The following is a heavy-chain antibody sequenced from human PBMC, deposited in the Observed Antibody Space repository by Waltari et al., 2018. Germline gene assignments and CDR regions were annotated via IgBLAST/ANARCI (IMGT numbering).Heavy chain of an antibody. Sequence: EVQLVESGGGLIQPGGSLRLSCAASGFTVSSNYMSWVRQAPGKGLEWVSVIYSGGSTYYADSVKGRFTISRDNSKNTLYLQMNSLRAEDTAVYYCARQNRIASSSRAFDIWGQGTMVTVSS. J-gene: IGHJ3*02. D-gene: IGHD6-13*01. CDR2: IYSGGST. CDR1: GFTVSSNY. CDR3: ARQNRIASSSRAFDI. V-gene: IGHV3-53*01.